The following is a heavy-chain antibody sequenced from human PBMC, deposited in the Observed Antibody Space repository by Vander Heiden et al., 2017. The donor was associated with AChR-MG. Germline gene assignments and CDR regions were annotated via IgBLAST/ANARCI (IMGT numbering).Heavy chain of an antibody. Sequence: EVQLLESGGGLVQPGGSLRLSCEASGFLFRDSAMTWVRQSPEKGLEWVSSIYGSGSNTFYAPSVKGRFTISRDNSKNTLYLQMTSLRAADTAVYYCAKDPRTTLTTGWYFDIWGRGAQVTVSS. J-gene: IGHJ2*01. D-gene: IGHD4-17*01. V-gene: IGHV3-23*01. CDR3: AKDPRTTLTTGWYFDI. CDR1: GFLFRDSA. CDR2: IYGSGSNT.